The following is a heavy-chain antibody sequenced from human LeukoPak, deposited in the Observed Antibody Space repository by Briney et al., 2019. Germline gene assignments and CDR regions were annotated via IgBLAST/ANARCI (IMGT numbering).Heavy chain of an antibody. V-gene: IGHV3-7*03. J-gene: IGHJ4*02. CDR3: AKAYYGGKTGGSFDY. D-gene: IGHD3-10*01. CDR1: GFTFSSYL. Sequence: GGSLRLSCAASGFTFSSYLMSWVRQAPGKGLEWVANMKQDGSEKYYVDSVKGRFIISRDNAKNSLYLQMNSLRAEDTAVYYCAKAYYGGKTGGSFDYWGQGTLVTVSS. CDR2: MKQDGSEK.